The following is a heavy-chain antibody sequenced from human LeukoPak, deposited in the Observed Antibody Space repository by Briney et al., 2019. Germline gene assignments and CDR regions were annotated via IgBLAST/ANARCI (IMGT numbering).Heavy chain of an antibody. D-gene: IGHD6-19*01. Sequence: PGGSLRLSCAASGFTFSSYAMSWVRQAPGKGLEWVSAISGSGGSTYYADSVKGRFTISRDNSKNTLYLQMNSLRAEDTAVYYCARGSGWRKSTYDYWGQGTLVTVSS. CDR3: ARGSGWRKSTYDY. CDR2: ISGSGGST. J-gene: IGHJ4*02. CDR1: GFTFSSYA. V-gene: IGHV3-23*01.